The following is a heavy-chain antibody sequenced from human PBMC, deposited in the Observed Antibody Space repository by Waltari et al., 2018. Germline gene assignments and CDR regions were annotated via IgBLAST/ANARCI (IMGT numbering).Heavy chain of an antibody. J-gene: IGHJ6*03. CDR1: GGSISSGSYY. Sequence: QVQLQESGPGLVKPSQTLSLTCPVSGGSISSGSYYWSWIRQPAGKGLEWIGRIYTSGSTNYNPSLKSRVTISVDTSKNQFSLKLSSVTAADTAVYYCARDFSSGWYYYYMDVWGKGTTVTVSS. D-gene: IGHD6-19*01. CDR3: ARDFSSGWYYYYMDV. CDR2: IYTSGST. V-gene: IGHV4-61*02.